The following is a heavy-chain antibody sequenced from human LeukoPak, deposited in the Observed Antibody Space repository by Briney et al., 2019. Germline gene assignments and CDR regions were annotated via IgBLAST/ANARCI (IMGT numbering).Heavy chain of an antibody. V-gene: IGHV3-21*01. D-gene: IGHD1-26*01. Sequence: GGSLRLSCAASGFTFDSFSINWARQAPGKGLEWVASISSSSTYIYYGGSVKGRFTISRDNAKNLVYLEMNSLRAEDTAVYYCARVPGEMGATLAYLDYWGQGTLVFVSS. CDR1: GFTFDSFS. CDR3: ARVPGEMGATLAYLDY. CDR2: ISSSSTYI. J-gene: IGHJ4*02.